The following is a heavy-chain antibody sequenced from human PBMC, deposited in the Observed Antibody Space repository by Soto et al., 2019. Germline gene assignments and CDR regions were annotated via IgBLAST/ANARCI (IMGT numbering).Heavy chain of an antibody. CDR3: AKDVLMVVAATEMLDY. V-gene: IGHV3-30*18. CDR1: GFTFSSYG. J-gene: IGHJ4*02. CDR2: ISYDGSNK. D-gene: IGHD2-15*01. Sequence: GGSLRLSCAASGFTFSSYGMHWVRQAPGKGLEWVAVISYDGSNKYYADSVKGRFTISRDNSKNTLYLQMNSLRAEDTAVYYCAKDVLMVVAATEMLDYWGQGTLVTVSS.